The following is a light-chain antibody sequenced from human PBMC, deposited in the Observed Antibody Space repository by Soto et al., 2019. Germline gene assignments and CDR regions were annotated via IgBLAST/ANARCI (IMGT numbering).Light chain of an antibody. J-gene: IGKJ5*01. CDR1: QSISTY. CDR3: QQTYSTLPII. CDR2: AAS. Sequence: DIQMTQSPSSLSAFIGDRVTIACRASQSISTYVNWYQHKPGNAPKLLIYAASILQTGVPSRFSGSGSGTLFTLTISSLQPEDFATYYCQQTYSTLPIIFGQGTRLDVK. V-gene: IGKV1-39*01.